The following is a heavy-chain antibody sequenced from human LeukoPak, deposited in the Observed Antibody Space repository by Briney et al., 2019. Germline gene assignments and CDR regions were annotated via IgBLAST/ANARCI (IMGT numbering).Heavy chain of an antibody. D-gene: IGHD3-22*01. J-gene: IGHJ4*02. V-gene: IGHV4-39*01. CDR2: IYYSGST. CDR3: ARSRREMIVVVVQTKTYYFYFDY. CDR1: GGSISSSSYY. Sequence: SETLSLTCTVSGGSISSSSYYWGWIRQPPGKGLEWIGSIYYSGSTYYNPSLKGRVTISVDTSKNQFSLKLSSVTAADTAVYYCARSRREMIVVVVQTKTYYFYFDYWGQGTLVTVSS.